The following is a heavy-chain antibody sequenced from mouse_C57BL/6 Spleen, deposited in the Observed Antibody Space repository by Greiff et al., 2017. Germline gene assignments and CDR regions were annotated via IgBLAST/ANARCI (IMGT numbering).Heavy chain of an antibody. CDR1: GYTFTSYW. CDR2: IDPSDSYT. D-gene: IGHD3-2*01. CDR3: ARQETADAMDY. V-gene: IGHV1-50*01. Sequence: QVQLQQPGAELVKPGASVKLSCKASGYTFTSYWMQWVKQRPGQGLEWIGEIDPSDSYTNYNQKFKGKATLTVDTSSSTAYMQLSSLTSEDSAVYYCARQETADAMDYWGQGTSVTVSS. J-gene: IGHJ4*01.